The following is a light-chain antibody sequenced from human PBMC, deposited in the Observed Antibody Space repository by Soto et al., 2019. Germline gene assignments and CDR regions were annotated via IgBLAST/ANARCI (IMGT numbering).Light chain of an antibody. J-gene: IGKJ1*01. V-gene: IGKV3-20*01. CDR2: GTS. CDR3: QQYTTSSWT. CDR1: QTISSDY. Sequence: EILLTQSPGTLSLSPGERATLSCRASQTISSDYLAWYQQKPGQAPRVLIYGTSSRATGIPDRFSGSGSGTDFTLTISRLEPEDFAVYYCQQYTTSSWTFGQGTKVDI.